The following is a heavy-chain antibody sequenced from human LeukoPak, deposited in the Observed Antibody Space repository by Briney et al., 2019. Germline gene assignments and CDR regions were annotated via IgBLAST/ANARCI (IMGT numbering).Heavy chain of an antibody. CDR3: ARVKNDYVWGSYRPPKFGWFDP. CDR1: GFTVSSNY. D-gene: IGHD3-16*02. Sequence: PGGSLRLSCAASGFTVSSNYMSWVRQAPGKGLKGLSVIYSGGSTYYADSVKGRFTISRDNSKNTLYLQMNSLRAEDPAVYYCARVKNDYVWGSYRPPKFGWFDPWGQGTLVTVSS. CDR2: IYSGGST. V-gene: IGHV3-53*01. J-gene: IGHJ5*02.